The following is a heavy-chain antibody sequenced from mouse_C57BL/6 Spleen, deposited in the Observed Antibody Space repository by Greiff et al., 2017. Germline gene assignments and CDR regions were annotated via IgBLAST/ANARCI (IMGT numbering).Heavy chain of an antibody. Sequence: QVTLKESGPGILQSSQTLSLTCSFSGFSLSTSGMGVSWIRQPPGKGLEWLAHLYWDDDKRYNPFLKSRLTISKDTSRNQVFLKITSVDTADTATYYCARRGGYDYDYYFDYWGQGTTLTVSS. CDR1: GFSLSTSGMG. D-gene: IGHD2-4*01. J-gene: IGHJ2*01. CDR2: LYWDDDK. V-gene: IGHV8-12*01. CDR3: ARRGGYDYDYYFDY.